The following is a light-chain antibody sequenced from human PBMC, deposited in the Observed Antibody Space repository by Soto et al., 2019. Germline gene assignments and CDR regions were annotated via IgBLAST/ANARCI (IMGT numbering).Light chain of an antibody. Sequence: DVQMTQSPSTLSASVGARVTITCRASQSIGSWLAWYQQKPGKAPKLLIYDASSLESGVPSRFSGSGSGTEFTLTISSLQPDDFATYYCQQYNTYSWTFGQGTKVDIK. CDR2: DAS. V-gene: IGKV1-5*01. CDR1: QSIGSW. CDR3: QQYNTYSWT. J-gene: IGKJ1*01.